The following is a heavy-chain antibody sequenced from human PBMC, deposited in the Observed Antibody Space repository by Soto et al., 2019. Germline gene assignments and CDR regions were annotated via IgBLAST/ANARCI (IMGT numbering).Heavy chain of an antibody. Sequence: QVQLVQSASEVMKPGASVKVSCKASGYTFIRYGITWVRQAPGQRLEWMGWISPYNDQTIYAQKLQARVTMNADTSTRTVYMQLRSLKSDDTAVYYCARGGYYDNVWGKLSHYGLDVWGQGTSVTVSS. J-gene: IGHJ6*02. CDR2: ISPYNDQT. CDR1: GYTFIRYG. V-gene: IGHV1-18*01. D-gene: IGHD3-16*01. CDR3: ARGGYYDNVWGKLSHYGLDV.